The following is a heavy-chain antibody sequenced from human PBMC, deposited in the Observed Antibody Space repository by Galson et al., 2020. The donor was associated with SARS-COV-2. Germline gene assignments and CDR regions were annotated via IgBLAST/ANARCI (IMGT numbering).Heavy chain of an antibody. CDR3: AKVGKVWSGYVYYYYGMDV. J-gene: IGHJ6*02. V-gene: IGHV3-23*01. D-gene: IGHD3-3*01. CDR2: LSGSGGRT. Sequence: PGGSLRLSCVVSGFSFTNYAMTWVRQAPGKGLEWVSVLSGSGGRTFYADSVKGRFTISRDNSKNTLYLQMNSLRAEDTAVYYCAKVGKVWSGYVYYYYGMDVWGQGTTVTVSS. CDR1: GFSFTNYA.